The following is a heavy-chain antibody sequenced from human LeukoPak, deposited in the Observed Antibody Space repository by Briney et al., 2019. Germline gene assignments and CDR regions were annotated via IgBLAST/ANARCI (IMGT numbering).Heavy chain of an antibody. CDR2: INADGSTT. CDR1: GFSFGNYC. J-gene: IGHJ4*02. CDR3: AGDTLAI. Sequence: GGSLRLSCAASGFSFGNYCMSWVRQAPGKGLEWVSTINADGSTTYYVDSVKGRFAISRDNAKNTLGLQMNSLRAEDTAVYYCAGDTLAIWGQGT. V-gene: IGHV3-7*01.